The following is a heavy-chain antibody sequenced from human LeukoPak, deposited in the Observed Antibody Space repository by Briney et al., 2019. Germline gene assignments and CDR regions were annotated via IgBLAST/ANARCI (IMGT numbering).Heavy chain of an antibody. CDR2: ISSSSSYI. CDR3: ARDREGGFDY. CDR1: GFTVSSNY. J-gene: IGHJ4*02. V-gene: IGHV3-21*01. Sequence: GGSLRLSCAASGFTVSSNYMSWVRQAPGKGLEWVSSISSSSSYIYYADSVKGRFTISRDNAKNSLYLQMNSLRAEDTAVYYCARDREGGFDYWGQGTLVTVSS. D-gene: IGHD3-10*01.